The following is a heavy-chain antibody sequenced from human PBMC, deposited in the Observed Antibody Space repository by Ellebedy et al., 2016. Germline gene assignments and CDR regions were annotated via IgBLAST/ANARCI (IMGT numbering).Heavy chain of an antibody. CDR2: ISGGGYTT. Sequence: GESLKISCTASELNLGNYFMSWVRQAPGKGLEWVSTISGGGYTTYFADSVKGRFTISRDNFRNTLYLQMNSLRAEDTAVYYCAKEWATVTMDAFDIWGQGTMVTVSS. J-gene: IGHJ3*02. V-gene: IGHV3-23*01. D-gene: IGHD4-17*01. CDR3: AKEWATVTMDAFDI. CDR1: ELNLGNYF.